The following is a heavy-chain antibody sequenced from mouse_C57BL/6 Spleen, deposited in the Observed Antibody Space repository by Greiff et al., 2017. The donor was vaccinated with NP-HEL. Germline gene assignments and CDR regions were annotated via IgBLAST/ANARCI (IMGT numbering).Heavy chain of an antibody. Sequence: VQLQQSGAELARPGASVKLSCKASGYTFTSYGISWVKQRTGQGLEWIGEIYPRSGNTYYNEKFKGKATLTADKSSSTAYIELRSLTSEDSAIYFCARSYGSSYWYFDVWGTGTTVTVSS. V-gene: IGHV1-81*01. CDR2: IYPRSGNT. CDR1: GYTFTSYG. J-gene: IGHJ1*03. D-gene: IGHD1-1*01. CDR3: ARSYGSSYWYFDV.